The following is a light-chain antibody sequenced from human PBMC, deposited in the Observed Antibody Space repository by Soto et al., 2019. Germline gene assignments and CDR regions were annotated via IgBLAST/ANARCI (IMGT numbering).Light chain of an antibody. V-gene: IGLV2-14*03. J-gene: IGLJ2*01. CDR2: DVN. Sequence: QSVLTQPASVSGSPGQSITISCSGTRSDIGADSFVSWYQQHPGKAPKLMLYDVNIRPSGVSNRFAGTKSGNTASLTISGLQVEGEGDDYCNSWRNGTTMIFGGGTKVTVL. CDR1: RSDIGADSF. CDR3: NSWRNGTTMI.